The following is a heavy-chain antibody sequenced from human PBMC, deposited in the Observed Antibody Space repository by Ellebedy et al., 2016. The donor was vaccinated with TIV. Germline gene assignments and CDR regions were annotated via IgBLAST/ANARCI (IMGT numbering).Heavy chain of an antibody. CDR3: ARVSSQEG. J-gene: IGHJ4*02. CDR2: IIPILGIA. V-gene: IGHV1-69*04. Sequence: SVKVSCXASGGTFSSYAISWVRQAPGQGLEWMGRIIPILGIANYAQKFQGRVTMTRNTSISTAYMELSSLRSEDTAVYYCARVSSQEGWGQGTLVTVSS. D-gene: IGHD6-6*01. CDR1: GGTFSSYA.